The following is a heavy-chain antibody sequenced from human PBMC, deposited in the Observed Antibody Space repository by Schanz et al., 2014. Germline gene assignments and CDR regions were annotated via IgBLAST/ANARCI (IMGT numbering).Heavy chain of an antibody. V-gene: IGHV1-69*02. CDR2: IISIHGIV. CDR3: ARGGGPEDVFDI. J-gene: IGHJ3*02. D-gene: IGHD2-15*01. Sequence: QVQLVQSGAEVKKPGSSMKVSCKASGGTFSTYPINWFRQAPGQGLEWMGRIISIHGIVNYAQRFQDRVRITADKSTSTAYMELSSLRSDDTAVYYCARGGGPEDVFDIWGRGTILTVSS. CDR1: GGTFSTYP.